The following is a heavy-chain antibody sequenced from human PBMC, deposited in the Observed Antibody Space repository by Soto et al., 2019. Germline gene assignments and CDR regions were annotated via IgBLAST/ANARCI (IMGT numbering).Heavy chain of an antibody. D-gene: IGHD6-6*01. V-gene: IGHV4-4*02. CDR2: IYHSGST. CDR1: GGSISSSNW. J-gene: IGHJ6*02. Sequence: KPSETLSLTCAVSGGSISSSNWWSWVRQPPGKGLEWIGEIYHSGSTNYNPSLKSRVTISVDTSKNHFSLKLTSVTAADTAVYSCARGSSSYYDYGMDVWGQGTTVTVSS. CDR3: ARGSSSYYDYGMDV.